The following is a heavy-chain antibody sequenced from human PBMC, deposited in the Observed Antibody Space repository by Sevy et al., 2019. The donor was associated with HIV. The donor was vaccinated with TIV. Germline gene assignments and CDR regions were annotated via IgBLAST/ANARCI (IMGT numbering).Heavy chain of an antibody. CDR3: AGEAGYSSGWDYYYYGMDV. J-gene: IGHJ6*02. Sequence: GGSLRLSCAASGFTFSSYAMHWVRQAPGKGLEWVAVISYDGSNKYYADSVKGRFTISSNSSKNTLYQQMNSLRAEDTGVYYGAGEAGYSSGWDYYYYGMDVWGQGTTVTVSS. CDR2: ISYDGSNK. V-gene: IGHV3-30-3*01. D-gene: IGHD6-19*01. CDR1: GFTFSSYA.